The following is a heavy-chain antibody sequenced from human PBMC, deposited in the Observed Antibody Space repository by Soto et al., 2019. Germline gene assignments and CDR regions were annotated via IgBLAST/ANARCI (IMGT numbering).Heavy chain of an antibody. J-gene: IGHJ4*02. Sequence: GGSLRLSCAASGFTFSNYAMSWVRQAPGKGLEWVSVISGSGDSTYYADSVKGRFTISRDNSKNTLYLQMNSLRAEDTAVYYCARRGPGTYFDYWGQGTLVTVSS. CDR1: GFTFSNYA. V-gene: IGHV3-23*01. CDR3: ARRGPGTYFDY. D-gene: IGHD6-13*01. CDR2: ISGSGDST.